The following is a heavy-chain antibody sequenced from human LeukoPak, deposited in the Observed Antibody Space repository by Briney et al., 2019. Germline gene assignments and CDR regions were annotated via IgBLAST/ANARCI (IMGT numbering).Heavy chain of an antibody. CDR3: ARGKDILTGYYGENY. CDR2: IYYSGST. Sequence: PSETLSLTCTVSGGSISSYFWSWIRQPPGKGLEWIGYIYYSGSTNYNPSLKSRVTISVDTSKNQFSLNLRSVTAADTAVYYCARGKDILTGYYGENYWGQGALVTVSS. J-gene: IGHJ4*02. D-gene: IGHD3-9*01. CDR1: GGSISSYF. V-gene: IGHV4-59*01.